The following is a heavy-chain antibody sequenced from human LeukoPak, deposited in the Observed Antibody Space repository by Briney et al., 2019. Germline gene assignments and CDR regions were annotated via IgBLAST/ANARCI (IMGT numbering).Heavy chain of an antibody. CDR2: ISAYNGNT. J-gene: IGHJ3*02. Sequence: GASVKVSCKASGYTFTSYGISWVRQAPGQGLEWMGWISAYNGNTNYAQKLQGRVTMTTDTSTSTAYMELRSLRSDDTAVYYCASRLTGTTSRDAFDIWGQGTMVTVSS. V-gene: IGHV1-18*01. CDR1: GYTFTSYG. D-gene: IGHD1-20*01. CDR3: ASRLTGTTSRDAFDI.